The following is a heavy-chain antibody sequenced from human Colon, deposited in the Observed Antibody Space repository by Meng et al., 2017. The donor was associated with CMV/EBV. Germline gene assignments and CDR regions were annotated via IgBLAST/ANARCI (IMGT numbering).Heavy chain of an antibody. CDR3: TKETAVGAVYFQH. CDR1: GFIFRNYA. D-gene: IGHD1-26*01. V-gene: IGHV3-30-3*01. J-gene: IGHJ1*01. CDR2: ISHDGIIQ. Sequence: AASGFIFRNYAMHWVRQSPGKGLQWVAIISHDGIIQHYGDAVRGRFTISRDNSSNTLYLQMDSLRSEDSAMYYCTKETAVGAVYFQHWGQGTLVTVSS.